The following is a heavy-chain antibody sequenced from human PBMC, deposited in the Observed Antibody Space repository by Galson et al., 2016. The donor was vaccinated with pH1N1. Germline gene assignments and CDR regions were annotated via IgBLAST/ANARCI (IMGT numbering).Heavy chain of an antibody. CDR1: GFSINSSGMG. CDR3: AHREVMITNAFDF. J-gene: IGHJ3*01. Sequence: PALVKPTQTLTLTCTFSGFSINSSGMGVGWIRQPPGQALEWLAVIYWDDDKRYSLSLKSRLTISKDTSKNQVVLTTTNMDPVDTGTYYCAHREVMITNAFDFWGRGTMVTVSS. V-gene: IGHV2-5*08. CDR2: IYWDDDK. D-gene: IGHD3-10*01.